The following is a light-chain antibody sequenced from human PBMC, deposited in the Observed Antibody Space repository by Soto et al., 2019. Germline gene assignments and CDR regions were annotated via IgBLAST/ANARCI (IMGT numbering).Light chain of an antibody. CDR1: QSVSSN. V-gene: IGKV3-15*01. Sequence: EIVVTQSPATLSVSPGERATLSCRASQSVSSNLAWYQQKPGQASRLLIYGASTRATGIPARFSGSGSGTEFTLTISSLQSEDFAAYYCQQYNNGPLTFGQGTKVEIK. CDR3: QQYNNGPLT. CDR2: GAS. J-gene: IGKJ1*01.